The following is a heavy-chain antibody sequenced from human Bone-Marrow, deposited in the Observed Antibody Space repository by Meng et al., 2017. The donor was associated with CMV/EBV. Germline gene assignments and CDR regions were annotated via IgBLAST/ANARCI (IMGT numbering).Heavy chain of an antibody. Sequence: GESLKISCKGSGFSFSTYWIAWVRQMPGRGLEWMGLIYPGDSDTRYSPSFQGQVTISADKSISTAYLQWSSLKASDTAMYYCARPLDYLGWFDPWGQGTLVTVSS. CDR2: IYPGDSDT. J-gene: IGHJ5*02. D-gene: IGHD2/OR15-2a*01. CDR1: GFSFSTYW. CDR3: ARPLDYLGWFDP. V-gene: IGHV5-51*01.